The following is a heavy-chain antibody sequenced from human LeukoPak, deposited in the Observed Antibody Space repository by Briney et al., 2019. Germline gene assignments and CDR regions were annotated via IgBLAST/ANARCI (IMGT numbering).Heavy chain of an antibody. V-gene: IGHV4-39*07. CDR1: GGSISNSNYY. J-gene: IGHJ4*02. CDR2: INYGGIT. CDR3: ARLTNGNPGDY. D-gene: IGHD2-8*01. Sequence: SETLSLTCTVFGGSISNSNYYWGWIRQPPGKGLEWIGSINYGGITYSNPSLKSRLTISVDTSKNQFSLKLGSVTAADTAVYYCARLTNGNPGDYWGQGTLVTVSS.